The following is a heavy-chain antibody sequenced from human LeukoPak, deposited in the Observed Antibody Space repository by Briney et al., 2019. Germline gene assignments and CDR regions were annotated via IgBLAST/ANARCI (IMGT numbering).Heavy chain of an antibody. J-gene: IGHJ3*02. Sequence: GGSLRLSCAASGFTFSSYWMSWVRQAPGKGLEWLANIKQDGSEKYYVDSVKGRFTTSRDNSKNTLYLQMNNLRPEDTAVYYCTKGQLWASGRAFDIWGQGTMVTVSS. CDR1: GFTFSSYW. D-gene: IGHD3-16*01. V-gene: IGHV3-7*01. CDR3: TKGQLWASGRAFDI. CDR2: IKQDGSEK.